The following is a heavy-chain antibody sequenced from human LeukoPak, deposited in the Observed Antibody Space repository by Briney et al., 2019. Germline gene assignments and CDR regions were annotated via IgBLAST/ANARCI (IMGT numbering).Heavy chain of an antibody. CDR2: IDYSGST. CDR3: ASSFYYDSSGYYYGFDY. J-gene: IGHJ4*02. Sequence: SETLSLTCTVSGGSISSYYWSWIRQPPGKGLEWIGYIDYSGSTYYNPSLKSRITISVDTSKNQFSLKLSSVTAADTAVYYCASSFYYDSSGYYYGFDYWGQGTLVTVSS. V-gene: IGHV4-59*12. CDR1: GGSISSYY. D-gene: IGHD3-22*01.